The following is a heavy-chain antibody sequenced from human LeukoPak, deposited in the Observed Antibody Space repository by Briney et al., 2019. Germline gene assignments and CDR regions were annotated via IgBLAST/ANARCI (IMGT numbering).Heavy chain of an antibody. V-gene: IGHV3-15*01. CDR1: GFTFSNAW. CDR3: TGDYDSSGYPGY. CDR2: IKSKTDGRTT. J-gene: IGHJ4*02. D-gene: IGHD3-22*01. Sequence: GGSLRLSRAASGFTFSNAWMSWVRQAPGKGLEWVGRIKSKTDGRTTDYAAPVKGRFTISRDDSKNTLYLQMNSPKTEDTAVYYCTGDYDSSGYPGYWGQGTLVTVSS.